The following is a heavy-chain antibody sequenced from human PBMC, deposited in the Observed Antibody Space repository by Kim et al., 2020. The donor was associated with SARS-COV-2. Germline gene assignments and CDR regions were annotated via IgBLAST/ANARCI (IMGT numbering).Heavy chain of an antibody. CDR3: ARELYILTGYYGFDY. V-gene: IGHV1-2*02. D-gene: IGHD3-9*01. Sequence: QKFQGRVTMTRDPSISTAYMELSRLRSDDTAVYYCARELYILTGYYGFDYWGQGTLVTVSS. J-gene: IGHJ4*02.